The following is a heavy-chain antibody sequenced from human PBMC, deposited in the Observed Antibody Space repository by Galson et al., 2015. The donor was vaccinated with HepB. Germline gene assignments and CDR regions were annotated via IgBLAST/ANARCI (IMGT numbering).Heavy chain of an antibody. D-gene: IGHD6-6*01. V-gene: IGHV5-10-1*01. CDR2: IDPSDSYT. Sequence: QSGAEVKKPGESLRISCKGSGYSFTSYWISWVRQMPGKGLEWMGRIDPSDSYTNYSPSFQGHVTISADKSISTAYLQWSSLKASDTAMYYCATPEGSSSSLDYYGMDVWGQGTTVTVSS. CDR3: ATPEGSSSSLDYYGMDV. J-gene: IGHJ6*02. CDR1: GYSFTSYW.